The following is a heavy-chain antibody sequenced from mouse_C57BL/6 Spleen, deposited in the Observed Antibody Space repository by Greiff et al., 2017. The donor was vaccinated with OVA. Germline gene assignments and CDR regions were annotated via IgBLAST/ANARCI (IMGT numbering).Heavy chain of an antibody. CDR3: AGGVFAY. CDR1: GYTFTDYY. V-gene: IGHV1-26*01. CDR2: INPNNGGT. J-gene: IGHJ3*01. Sequence: VQLQQSGPELVKPGASVKISCKASGYTFTDYYMNWVKQSHGKSLEWIGDINPNNGGTSYNQKFKGKATLTVDKSSSTAYMELRSLTSEDSAVYYCAGGVFAYWGQGTLVTVSA.